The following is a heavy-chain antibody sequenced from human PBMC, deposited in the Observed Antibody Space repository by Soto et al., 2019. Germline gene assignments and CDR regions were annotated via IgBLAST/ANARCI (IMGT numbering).Heavy chain of an antibody. Sequence: GESLKISCRTSGYKFTSSWIAWVRQMPGKGLEWMGIIFPSDSDTRYSPSFQGQVTISADRSTSTVFLQWASLKASDTAEYFCARKDKSGYFNWFDPWGQGTLVTVSS. V-gene: IGHV5-51*01. CDR1: GYKFTSSW. J-gene: IGHJ5*02. D-gene: IGHD3-22*01. CDR3: ARKDKSGYFNWFDP. CDR2: IFPSDSDT.